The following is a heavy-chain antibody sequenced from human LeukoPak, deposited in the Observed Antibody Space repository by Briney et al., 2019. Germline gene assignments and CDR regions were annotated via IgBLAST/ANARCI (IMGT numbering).Heavy chain of an antibody. CDR3: ARHHDGGNYPLDY. V-gene: IGHV4-59*08. J-gene: IGHJ4*02. Sequence: PSETLSLTCTLSCGSISRYYSRWIRQPPGKGREWIGYIYYSGRTNSNPSLKSRVTISVDTSKNKCSLKVSSVTAADTALYYCARHHDGGNYPLDYWGQGTLVTVSS. CDR1: CGSISRYY. D-gene: IGHD4/OR15-4a*01. CDR2: IYYSGRT.